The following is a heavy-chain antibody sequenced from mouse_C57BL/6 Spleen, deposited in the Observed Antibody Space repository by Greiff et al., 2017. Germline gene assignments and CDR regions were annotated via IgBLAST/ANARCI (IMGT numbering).Heavy chain of an antibody. CDR1: GYAFSSSW. V-gene: IGHV1-82*01. CDR2: ISHGDGDT. CDR3: ANYGSSYGYFDV. Sequence: QVQLKESGPELVKPGASVKISCKASGYAFSSSWMNWVKQRPGKGLEWIGWISHGDGDTYYNGKFKGKVTLSADKSPSTAYMQLSSLTSEDSAVYFCANYGSSYGYFDVWGTGTTVTVSS. J-gene: IGHJ1*03. D-gene: IGHD1-1*01.